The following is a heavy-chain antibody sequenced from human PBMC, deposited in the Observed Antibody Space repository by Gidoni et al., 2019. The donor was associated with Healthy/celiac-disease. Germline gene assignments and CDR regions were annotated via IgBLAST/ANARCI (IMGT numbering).Heavy chain of an antibody. CDR3: AVLHSRVMGYFDY. V-gene: IGHV5-10-1*01. J-gene: IGHJ4*02. D-gene: IGHD3-16*01. Sequence: SPSVQGHVTISADKSINTAYLQWSSLKASDTAMYYCAVLHSRVMGYFDYWGQGTLVTVSS.